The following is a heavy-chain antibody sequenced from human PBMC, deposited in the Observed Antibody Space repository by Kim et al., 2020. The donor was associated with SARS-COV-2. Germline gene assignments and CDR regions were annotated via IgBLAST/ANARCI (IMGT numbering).Heavy chain of an antibody. D-gene: IGHD6-13*01. CDR2: ISWNSGSI. V-gene: IGHV3-9*01. CDR1: GFTFDDYA. J-gene: IGHJ6*01. CDR3: ATAGDSSSWYDYYYGMDV. Sequence: GGSLRLSCAASGFTFDDYAMHWVRQAPGKGLEWVSGISWNSGSIGYADSVKGRFTISRDNAKNSLYLQMNSLRAEDTALYYCATAGDSSSWYDYYYGMDV.